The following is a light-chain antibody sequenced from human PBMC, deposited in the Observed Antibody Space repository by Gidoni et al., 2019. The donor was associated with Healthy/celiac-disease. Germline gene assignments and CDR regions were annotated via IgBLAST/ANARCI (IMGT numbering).Light chain of an antibody. CDR1: SSDVGGYNY. Sequence: QSALTQPASVSGSPGPSITISCTGTSSDVGGYNYVSLYQQHPGKAPKLMLYEVSNRPSGVSNRFSGSKSGNTASLTISGLQAEDEADYYCSSYTSSSTVVFGGGTKLTVL. CDR3: SSYTSSSTVV. J-gene: IGLJ2*01. CDR2: EVS. V-gene: IGLV2-14*01.